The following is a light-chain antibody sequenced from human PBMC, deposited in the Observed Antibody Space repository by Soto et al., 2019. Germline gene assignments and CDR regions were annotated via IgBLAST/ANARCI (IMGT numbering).Light chain of an antibody. J-gene: IGKJ1*01. CDR3: LQSYITPWT. V-gene: IGKV1-39*01. Sequence: DIQMTQSPSSLSTSVGDRVTITCRASQSINNYLNWYQQKAGQVPKLLIYAASRLQSGVPSRFSGSGSGTDLTLTISRLQPEDFATYFCLQSYITPWTLGQGTKVDIK. CDR2: AAS. CDR1: QSINNY.